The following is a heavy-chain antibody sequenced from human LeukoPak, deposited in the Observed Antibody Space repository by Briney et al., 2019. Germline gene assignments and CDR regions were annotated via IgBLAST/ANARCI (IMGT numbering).Heavy chain of an antibody. D-gene: IGHD3-22*01. Sequence: GASVKVSCKASGGTFSSYAISWVRQAPGQGLEWMGGIIPIFGTANYAQKFQGRVTITADESTSTACMELSSLRSEDTAVYYCARATPGYYDSSGYYRYFDYWGQGTLVTVSS. V-gene: IGHV1-69*13. CDR3: ARATPGYYDSSGYYRYFDY. CDR1: GGTFSSYA. CDR2: IIPIFGTA. J-gene: IGHJ4*02.